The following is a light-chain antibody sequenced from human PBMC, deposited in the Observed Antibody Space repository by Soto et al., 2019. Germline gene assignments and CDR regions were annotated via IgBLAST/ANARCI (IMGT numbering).Light chain of an antibody. CDR1: QSVLYSSNHKNY. Sequence: DIVMTQSPDSLAVSLGERATINCKSSQSVLYSSNHKNYLAWYQQKPGQPPKLLIYWASTRESGVPDRFSGSGSGTDLTLYISSLQAEDVAVSYCQQYYSTPLTFGGGTKVEIK. CDR2: WAS. J-gene: IGKJ4*01. CDR3: QQYYSTPLT. V-gene: IGKV4-1*01.